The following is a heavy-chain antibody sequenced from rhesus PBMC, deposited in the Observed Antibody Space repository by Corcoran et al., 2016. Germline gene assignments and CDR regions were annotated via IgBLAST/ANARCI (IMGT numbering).Heavy chain of an antibody. CDR3: ARGLGLLAAGGFDY. J-gene: IGHJ4*01. CDR1: GGSISSSY. Sequence: QLQLQESGPGLVKPSETLSVTCAVSGGSISSSYWSWIRQAPGKGLEWIGYIYGSCINTNYNPSLKSRVTLSVDTSKNQLSLKLSSVTTADTAVYYCARGLGLLAAGGFDYWGQGVLVTVSS. CDR2: IYGSCINT. V-gene: IGHV4-169*01. D-gene: IGHD6-13*01.